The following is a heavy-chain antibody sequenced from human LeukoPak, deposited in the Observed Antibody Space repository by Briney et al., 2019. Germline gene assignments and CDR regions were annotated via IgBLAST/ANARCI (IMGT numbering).Heavy chain of an antibody. J-gene: IGHJ4*02. V-gene: IGHV4-39*01. CDR2: IYYSGST. Sequence: PSETLSLTCTVSGGSISSSSYYWGWIRQPPGKGLEWIGSIYYSGSTYYNPSLKSRVTISVDTSKNQFSLKLSSVTAADTAVYYCATGYSSSWYLLGYWGQGTLVTVSS. D-gene: IGHD6-13*01. CDR3: ATGYSSSWYLLGY. CDR1: GGSISSSSYY.